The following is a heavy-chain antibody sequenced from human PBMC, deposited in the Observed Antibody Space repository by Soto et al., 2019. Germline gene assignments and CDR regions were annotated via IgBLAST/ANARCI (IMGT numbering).Heavy chain of an antibody. V-gene: IGHV3-21*01. CDR2: ITSSGSYV. D-gene: IGHD3-3*02. CDR3: VKDEGIEAMDV. CDR1: GFTFSRNT. J-gene: IGHJ6*02. Sequence: EVQLVESGGGLVKPGGSLRLSCVTSGFTFSRNTMNWVRQAPGKGLEWVASITSSGSYVYYADSVKGRFSASRDNANNSLYLQMNSLRPDDTAVYFCVKDEGIEAMDVWGQWTTVSVSS.